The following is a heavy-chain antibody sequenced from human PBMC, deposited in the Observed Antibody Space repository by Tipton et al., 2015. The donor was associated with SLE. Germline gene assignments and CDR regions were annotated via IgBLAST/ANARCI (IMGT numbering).Heavy chain of an antibody. Sequence: LRLSCTVSGGSLNNHFCSWIRQSAGKGLEWIGRVSPSGGTNYNPSLKSRVTMSVDTSKNQFSLNLSPLTAADTAVYYCVRDKWGEYYPSTGYFWSFDPWGQGILVTVSS. CDR2: VSPSGGT. V-gene: IGHV4-4*07. J-gene: IGHJ5*02. CDR3: VRDKWGEYYPSTGYFWSFDP. CDR1: GGSLNNHF. D-gene: IGHD3-9*01.